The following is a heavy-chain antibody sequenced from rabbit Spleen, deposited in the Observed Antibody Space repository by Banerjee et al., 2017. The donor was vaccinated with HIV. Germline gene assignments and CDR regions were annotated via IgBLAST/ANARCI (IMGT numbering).Heavy chain of an antibody. CDR1: GFSFSSSYW. CDR3: ARDLPDIIGWNLDM. CDR2: IYTGSSRST. Sequence: QSLQESGGGLFQPGASLTLTCTASGFSFSSSYWICWVRQAPGKGLEWIACIYTGSSRSTYYADWAKGRFTFSKTSSTTVTLQMTSLTAADTATYFCARDLPDIIGWNLDMWGQGTLVTVS. J-gene: IGHJ4*02. D-gene: IGHD1-1*01. V-gene: IGHV1S40*01.